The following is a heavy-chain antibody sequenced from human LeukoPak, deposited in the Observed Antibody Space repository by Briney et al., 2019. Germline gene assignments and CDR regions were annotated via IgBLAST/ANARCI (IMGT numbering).Heavy chain of an antibody. V-gene: IGHV4-59*02. J-gene: IGHJ6*03. CDR1: VGSVSNYY. CDR3: ARTDGPDCISTSCYTDDYYYYYMDV. D-gene: IGHD2-2*02. Sequence: SETLSLTCTVSVGSVSNYYWSWIRQPPGKGLEWIGYIYYTGSTNYNPSLKSRVTISVDTSKNQFSLKLSSVTAADTAVYYCARTDGPDCISTSCYTDDYYYYYMDVWGKGTTVTVSS. CDR2: IYYTGST.